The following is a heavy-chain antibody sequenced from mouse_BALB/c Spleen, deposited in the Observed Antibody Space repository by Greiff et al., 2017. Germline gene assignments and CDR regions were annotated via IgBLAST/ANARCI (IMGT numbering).Heavy chain of an antibody. CDR1: GFTFSDFY. V-gene: IGHV7-1*02. D-gene: IGHD4-1*01. Sequence: EVKLMESGGGLVQPGGSLRLSCATSGFTFSDFYMEWVRQPPGKRLEWIAASRNKANDYTTEYSASVKGRFIVSRDTSQSILYLQMNALRAEDTAIDYCARDALTGTLDYWGQGTSVTVSS. J-gene: IGHJ4*01. CDR2: SRNKANDYTT. CDR3: ARDALTGTLDY.